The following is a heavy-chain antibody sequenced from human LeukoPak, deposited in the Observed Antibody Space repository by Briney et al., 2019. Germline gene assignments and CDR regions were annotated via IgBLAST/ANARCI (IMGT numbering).Heavy chain of an antibody. CDR3: VTIQIKLGYDAFDI. CDR2: FDPEDGET. Sequence: ASVKVSCKVSGYTLTELSMHWVRQAPGKGLERMGGFDPEDGETIYAQKFQGRVTMTEDTSTDTAYMELSSLRSEDTAVYYCVTIQIKLGYDAFDIWGQGTMVTVSS. V-gene: IGHV1-24*01. D-gene: IGHD7-27*01. J-gene: IGHJ3*02. CDR1: GYTLTELS.